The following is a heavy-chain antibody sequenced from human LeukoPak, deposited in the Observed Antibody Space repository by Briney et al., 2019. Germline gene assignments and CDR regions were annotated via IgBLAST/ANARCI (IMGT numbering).Heavy chain of an antibody. CDR3: ARVRRYYYDSSEVDP. J-gene: IGHJ5*02. V-gene: IGHV4-59*01. D-gene: IGHD3-22*01. CDR1: GGSIRSYY. Sequence: PSETLSLTRCVSGGSIRSYYWSWIRQPPRKGLAGIGWIYYSRSTNYNPSLNSRVTISVDTSKNQFSLKLSSVTAADTAVYYCARVRRYYYDSSEVDPWGQGTLVTVSS. CDR2: IYYSRST.